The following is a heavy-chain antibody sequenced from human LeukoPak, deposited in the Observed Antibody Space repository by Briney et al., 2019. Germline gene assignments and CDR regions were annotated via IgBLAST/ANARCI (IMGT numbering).Heavy chain of an antibody. CDR1: GGSISNYY. CDR3: ARGGLQIGYYFDY. V-gene: IGHV4-59*12. D-gene: IGHD4-11*01. J-gene: IGHJ4*02. Sequence: SETLSLTCTVSGGSISNYYWSWIRQPPGKGLEWIGYIYYRGNTNYNPSLKSRVTISVDTSKNQSSLKLSSVTAADTAVYYCARGGLQIGYYFDYWGQGTLVTVSS. CDR2: IYYRGNT.